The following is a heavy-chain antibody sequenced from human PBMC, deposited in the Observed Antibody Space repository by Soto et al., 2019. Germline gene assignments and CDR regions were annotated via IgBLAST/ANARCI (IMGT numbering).Heavy chain of an antibody. CDR2: IYYSGST. CDR3: ARETYSSLRFPIVNYGMDV. CDR1: GGSISSGGYY. V-gene: IGHV4-31*03. Sequence: SETLSLTCTVSGGSISSGGYYWSWIRQHPGKGLEWIGYIYYSGSTYYNPSLKSRLTISVDTSKNQFSLKLSSVTAADTAVYYCARETYSSLRFPIVNYGMDVWGQGTTVTVSS. D-gene: IGHD6-13*01. J-gene: IGHJ6*02.